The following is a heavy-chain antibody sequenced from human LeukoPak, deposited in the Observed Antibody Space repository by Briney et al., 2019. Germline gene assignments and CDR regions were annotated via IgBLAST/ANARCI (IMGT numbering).Heavy chain of an antibody. CDR2: IKQDGSEK. CDR1: GFTFSSYG. Sequence: PGGSLRLSCAASGFTFSSYGMHWVRQARGKGLEWVANIKQDGSEKYYVDSVKGRFTISRDNAKNSLYLQMNSLRAEDTAVYYCTRDTGCSGGTCYSFYDYWGQGTLVTVSS. CDR3: TRDTGCSGGTCYSFYDY. D-gene: IGHD2-15*01. J-gene: IGHJ4*02. V-gene: IGHV3-7*01.